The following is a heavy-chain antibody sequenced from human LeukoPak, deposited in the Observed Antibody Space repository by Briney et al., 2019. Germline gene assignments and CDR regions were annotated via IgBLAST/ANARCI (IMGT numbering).Heavy chain of an antibody. CDR2: IKQDGSEK. J-gene: IGHJ4*02. CDR3: AKGVTFGGVIVTRGDY. D-gene: IGHD3-16*02. Sequence: PGGSLRLSCAASGFTFSSYWMSWVRQAPGKGLEWVANIKQDGSEKYYVDSVKGRFTISRDNSKNTLYLQMNSLRAEDTAVYYCAKGVTFGGVIVTRGDYWGQGTLVTVSS. CDR1: GFTFSSYW. V-gene: IGHV3-7*03.